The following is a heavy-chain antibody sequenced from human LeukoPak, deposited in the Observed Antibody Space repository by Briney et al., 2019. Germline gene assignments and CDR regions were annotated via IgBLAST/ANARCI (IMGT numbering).Heavy chain of an antibody. CDR1: GFTFSSYG. CDR3: AKDLTTYGFLGLAY. Sequence: SGGSLRLSCAASGFTFSSYGMHWVRQAPGKGLEWVAFIRYDGSNKYYADSVKGRFTISRDNSKNTLYLQMNSLRAEDTALYYCAKDLTTYGFLGLAYWGQGTLVIVSS. J-gene: IGHJ4*02. CDR2: IRYDGSNK. V-gene: IGHV3-30*02. D-gene: IGHD3-10*01.